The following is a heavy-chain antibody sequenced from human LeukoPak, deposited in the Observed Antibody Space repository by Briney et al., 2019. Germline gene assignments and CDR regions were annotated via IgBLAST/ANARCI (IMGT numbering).Heavy chain of an antibody. D-gene: IGHD3-22*01. J-gene: IGHJ4*02. CDR3: AKDWRYYYDSSGSYYFDY. CDR2: IFGSGDRT. Sequence: GGSLRLSCAVSGLTFSSYGMSWVRQAPGRGLEWVSTIFGSGDRTVYTDSVKGRFTISRDNSKNTLYLQMNSLRAEDTAVYYCAKDWRYYYDSSGSYYFDYWGQGTLVTVSS. CDR1: GLTFSSYG. V-gene: IGHV3-23*01.